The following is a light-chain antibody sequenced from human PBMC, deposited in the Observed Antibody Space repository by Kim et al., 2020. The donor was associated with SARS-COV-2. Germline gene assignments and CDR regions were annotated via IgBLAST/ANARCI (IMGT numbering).Light chain of an antibody. CDR1: QDIKSF. CDR2: DAS. V-gene: IGKV1-33*01. CDR3: QQHDNLPMT. J-gene: IGKJ5*01. Sequence: DTQMTQSPASLSASVGDRVTITCQASQDIKSFINWYQQTPGKAPKLPIYDASNLETGVPSRFSGSGSGTDFTFTISSLQPEDIATYYCQQHDNLPMTFGEGTRLEIK.